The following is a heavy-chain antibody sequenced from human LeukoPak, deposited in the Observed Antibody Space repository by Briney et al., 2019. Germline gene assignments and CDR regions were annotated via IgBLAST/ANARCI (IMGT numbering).Heavy chain of an antibody. D-gene: IGHD2-2*01. CDR1: GGSFSGYY. Sequence: PSETLSLTCAVYGGSFSGYYWSWIRQPPGKGLEWIGEINHSGSTNYNPSLKSRVTISVDTSKNQFSLKLSSVTAADTAVYYCARALGYCSSTSCPPYGWYSHLWGRGTLVTLSS. CDR3: ARALGYCSSTSCPPYGWYSHL. CDR2: INHSGST. J-gene: IGHJ2*01. V-gene: IGHV4-34*01.